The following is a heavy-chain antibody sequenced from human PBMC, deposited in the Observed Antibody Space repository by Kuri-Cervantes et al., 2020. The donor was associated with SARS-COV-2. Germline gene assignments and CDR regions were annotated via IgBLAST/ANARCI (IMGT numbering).Heavy chain of an antibody. V-gene: IGHV3-21*04. Sequence: ETLSLTCAASGFTFSSYSMNWVRQAPGKGLEWVSSISSSSSYIYYADSVKGRFTISRDNSKNTLYLQMNSLRAEDTAVYYCAGSYSSGYYHLDYWGQGTLVTVSS. J-gene: IGHJ4*02. CDR3: AGSYSSGYYHLDY. D-gene: IGHD3-22*01. CDR2: ISSSSSYI. CDR1: GFTFSSYS.